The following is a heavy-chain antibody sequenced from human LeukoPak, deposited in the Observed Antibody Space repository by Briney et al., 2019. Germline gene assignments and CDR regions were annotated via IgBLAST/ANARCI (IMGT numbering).Heavy chain of an antibody. CDR1: GGSFSGYY. V-gene: IGHV4-34*01. CDR3: ARGLGGSYASDY. CDR2: INHSRST. D-gene: IGHD1-26*01. J-gene: IGHJ4*02. Sequence: SETLSLTCAVYGGSFSGYYWSWIRQPPGKGLEWIGEINHSRSTNYNPSLKSRVTISVDTSKNQFSLKLSSVTAADTAVYYCARGLGGSYASDYWGQGTLVTVSS.